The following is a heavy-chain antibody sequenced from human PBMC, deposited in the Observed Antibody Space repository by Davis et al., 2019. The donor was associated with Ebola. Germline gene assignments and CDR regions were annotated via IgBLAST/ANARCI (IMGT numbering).Heavy chain of an antibody. V-gene: IGHV3-74*01. CDR3: TRETGEGPHRLLSLHQGPIGLPPGTLLQEHL. D-gene: IGHD3-9*01. CDR2: INNNGRGM. CDR1: GFTFRSNW. Sequence: GESLKISCAASGFTFRSNWMHWVRQAPGEGLVWVSCINNNGRGMKYAGSVKGRFTISRDSAQNTVYLQVTSLRVEDTAVYYCTRETGEGPHRLLSLHQGPIGLPPGTLLQEHLWG. J-gene: IGHJ6*01.